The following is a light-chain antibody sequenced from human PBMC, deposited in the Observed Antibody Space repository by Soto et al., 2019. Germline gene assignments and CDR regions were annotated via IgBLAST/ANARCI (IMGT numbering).Light chain of an antibody. CDR3: QVWESGRGV. Sequence: LAQPPSVSVAPGQTARITCGGNNIGGKSVHWYQQKPGQAPVLVVYDDSDRPSGIPERFSGSNSVNTATLTISRVAAGDEADYYCQVWESGRGVFGTGTKVTVL. V-gene: IGLV3-21*02. CDR1: NIGGKS. CDR2: DDS. J-gene: IGLJ1*01.